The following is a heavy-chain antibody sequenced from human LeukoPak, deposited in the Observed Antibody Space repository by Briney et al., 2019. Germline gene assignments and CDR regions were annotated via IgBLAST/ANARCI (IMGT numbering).Heavy chain of an antibody. D-gene: IGHD3-22*01. V-gene: IGHV3-7*01. CDR1: GFAFSSYW. CDR2: IKQDGSEK. Sequence: GGSLRLSCAASGFAFSSYWMSWVRQAPGKGLKWVANIKQDGSEKYYVDSVKGRFTISRDNAKNSLYLQMNSPRAEDTAVYYCARGNYYDSSGYYLRTWGQGTLVTVSS. J-gene: IGHJ5*02. CDR3: ARGNYYDSSGYYLRT.